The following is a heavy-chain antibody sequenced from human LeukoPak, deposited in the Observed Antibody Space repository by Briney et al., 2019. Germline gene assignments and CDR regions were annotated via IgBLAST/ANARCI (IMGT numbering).Heavy chain of an antibody. Sequence: ASVKVSCKASGYTFTSYDINWVRQATGQGLEWMGWMNPNSGNTGYAQKFQGRVTMTRNTSISTAYMELSSLRSEDTAVYYCARGLIEAPDRLNTIFGVVTPHDGYYYYMDVWGKGTTVTVSS. CDR1: GYTFTSYD. CDR2: MNPNSGNT. D-gene: IGHD3-3*01. J-gene: IGHJ6*03. CDR3: ARGLIEAPDRLNTIFGVVTPHDGYYYYMDV. V-gene: IGHV1-8*01.